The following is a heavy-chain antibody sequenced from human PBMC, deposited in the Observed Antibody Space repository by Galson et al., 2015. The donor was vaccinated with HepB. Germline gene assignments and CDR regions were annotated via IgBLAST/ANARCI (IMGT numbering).Heavy chain of an antibody. V-gene: IGHV1-3*01. Sequence: SCKASGGTFSSYAISWVRQAPGQGLEWMGWINAGNGNTKYSQKFQGRVTITRDTSASTAYMELSSLRSEDTAVYYCARSRPYCSSTSCYRYYYYGMDVWGQGTTFTVSS. J-gene: IGHJ6*02. D-gene: IGHD2-2*02. CDR1: GGTFSSYA. CDR2: INAGNGNT. CDR3: ARSRPYCSSTSCYRYYYYGMDV.